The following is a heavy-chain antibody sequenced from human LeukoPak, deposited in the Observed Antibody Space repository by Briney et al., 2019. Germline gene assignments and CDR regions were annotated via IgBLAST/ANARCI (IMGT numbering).Heavy chain of an antibody. J-gene: IGHJ5*02. CDR2: INPNSGDT. Sequence: GASPKVSCKASGYTFTGYYLHWVRQAPGQGLEWMGWINPNSGDTNYAQQFQGRVTMTRDTSISTAYMELNRLISDATAVSYFTRESVGGSGCFDPWGQGTLVTVSS. CDR3: TRESVGGSGCFDP. V-gene: IGHV1-2*02. D-gene: IGHD3-10*01. CDR1: GYTFTGYY.